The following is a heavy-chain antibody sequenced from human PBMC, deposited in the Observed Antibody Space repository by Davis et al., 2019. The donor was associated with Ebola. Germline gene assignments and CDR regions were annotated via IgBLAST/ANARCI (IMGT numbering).Heavy chain of an antibody. Sequence: GESLKISCAASGFTFSSYDMHWVRQATGKGLEWVSAIGTAGDTYYPGSVKGRFTISRENAKNSLYLQMNSLRAEDTAVYYCAKDYFTREWELPDYWGQGTLVTVSS. J-gene: IGHJ4*02. V-gene: IGHV3-13*01. CDR1: GFTFSSYD. CDR2: IGTAGDT. D-gene: IGHD1-26*01. CDR3: AKDYFTREWELPDY.